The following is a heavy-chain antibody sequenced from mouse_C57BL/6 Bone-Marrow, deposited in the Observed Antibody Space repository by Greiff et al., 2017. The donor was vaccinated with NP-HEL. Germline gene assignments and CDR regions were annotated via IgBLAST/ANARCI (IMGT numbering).Heavy chain of an antibody. Sequence: EVQLQESGGGLVQPGGSMKLSCAASGFTFSDAWMDWVRQSPEQGLEWVAEIRNKANNHATYYAESVKGRFTISRADSKSSVYLQMNSLRAEDPGIYYCTCHYYGSSYEAWFAYWGQGTLVTVS. D-gene: IGHD1-1*01. CDR3: TCHYYGSSYEAWFAY. V-gene: IGHV6-6*01. J-gene: IGHJ3*01. CDR2: IRNKANNHAT. CDR1: GFTFSDAW.